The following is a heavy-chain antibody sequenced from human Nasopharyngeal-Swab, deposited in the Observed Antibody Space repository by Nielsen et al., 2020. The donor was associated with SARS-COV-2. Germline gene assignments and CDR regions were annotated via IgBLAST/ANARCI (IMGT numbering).Heavy chain of an antibody. J-gene: IGHJ5*02. Sequence: SETLSLTCTVPGGPISNYNWRWIRQPPGKGWEWTGQIFHSGSTNYNPSIKTRVTVSVDTSKNEFTLKLNAVTAADTAVYYCARFSGSYSLNWFDPWGQGILVIVSS. D-gene: IGHD3-10*01. CDR2: IFHSGST. CDR3: ARFSGSYSLNWFDP. CDR1: GGPISNYN. V-gene: IGHV4-59*01.